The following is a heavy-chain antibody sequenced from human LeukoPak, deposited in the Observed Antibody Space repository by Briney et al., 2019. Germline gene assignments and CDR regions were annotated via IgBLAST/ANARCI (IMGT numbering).Heavy chain of an antibody. J-gene: IGHJ4*02. D-gene: IGHD3-10*01. CDR3: ARDDYYGSGIPYFDY. Sequence: ASVKVSCKASGYTFTNYDINWVRQATGQGLEWMGWINTNTGNPTYAQGFTGRFVFSLDTSVSTAYLQISSLKAEDTAVYYCARDDYYGSGIPYFDYWGQGTLVTVSS. V-gene: IGHV7-4-1*02. CDR1: GYTFTNYD. CDR2: INTNTGNP.